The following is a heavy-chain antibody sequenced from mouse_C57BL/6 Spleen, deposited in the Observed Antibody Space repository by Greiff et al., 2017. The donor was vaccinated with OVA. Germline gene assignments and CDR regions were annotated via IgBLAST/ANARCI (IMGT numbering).Heavy chain of an antibody. CDR1: GYTFTEYT. D-gene: IGHD2-5*01. Sequence: VQLQQSGAELVKPGASVKLSCTASGYTFTEYTIHWVKQRSGQGLEWIGWFYPGSGSIKYNEKFKDKATLTADKSSSTVYMGLSRLTSEDSAVDFCRRHEKHSNYLYYFDCWGQGTTLTVSS. V-gene: IGHV1-62-2*01. CDR3: RRHEKHSNYLYYFDC. CDR2: FYPGSGSI. J-gene: IGHJ2*01.